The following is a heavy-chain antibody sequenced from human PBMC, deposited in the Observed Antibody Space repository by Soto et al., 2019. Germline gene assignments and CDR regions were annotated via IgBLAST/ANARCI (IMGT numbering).Heavy chain of an antibody. J-gene: IGHJ6*03. Sequence: GGSLRLSCAASGFTVSSNYMSWVRQAPGKGLEWVSVIYSGGSTYYADSVKGRFTISRDNSKNTLYLQMNSLRAEDTAVYYCARDGDYYGSGSYYHFNYMDVWGKGTTVTVSS. CDR2: IYSGGST. CDR1: GFTVSSNY. V-gene: IGHV3-66*01. CDR3: ARDGDYYGSGSYYHFNYMDV. D-gene: IGHD3-10*01.